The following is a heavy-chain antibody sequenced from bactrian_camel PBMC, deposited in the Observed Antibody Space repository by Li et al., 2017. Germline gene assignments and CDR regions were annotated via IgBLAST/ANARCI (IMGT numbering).Heavy chain of an antibody. D-gene: IGHD3*01. Sequence: HVQLVESGGGLVQPEGSLRLSCALSGDTDTINYISWVREAPGKGLEWVSGIYWDGWKDRYAESVKGRFTISRDNAKNTLSLQMNSLKYEDAAVYYCAKPLSRPRHPSWVRAVTSDFANWGRGTQVTVS. J-gene: IGHJ4*01. V-gene: IGHV3-2*01. CDR2: IYWDGWKD. CDR1: GDTDTINY. CDR3: AKPLSRPRHPSWVRAVTSDFAN.